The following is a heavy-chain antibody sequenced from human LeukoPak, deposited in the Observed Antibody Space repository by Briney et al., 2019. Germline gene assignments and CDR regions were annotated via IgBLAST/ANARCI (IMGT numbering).Heavy chain of an antibody. CDR1: GFTFSSYA. V-gene: IGHV3-23*01. J-gene: IGHJ4*02. CDR3: ARGSTQYSSGWYGLDY. D-gene: IGHD6-19*01. CDR2: ISIDGGRT. Sequence: GGSLRLSCAASGFTFSSYAMSWVRQAPGKGPEWVSTISIDGGRTYYADSVKGRFTVSRDTSKNTLYLQMNSLRAEDTAVYYCARGSTQYSSGWYGLDYWGQGTLVTVSS.